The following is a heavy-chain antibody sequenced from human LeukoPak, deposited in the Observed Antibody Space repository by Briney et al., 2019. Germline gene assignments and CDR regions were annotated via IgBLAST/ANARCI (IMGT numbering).Heavy chain of an antibody. J-gene: IGHJ3*02. Sequence: GESLKISFQGSGYSFTTSWIGWVRQMPGKGLEWMGIIYPGDSDTRYSPSFEGQVTISADKSISTAYLQWNSLKASDTAMYYCARKPGRAFDIWGQGTMVTVSS. CDR3: ARKPGRAFDI. D-gene: IGHD2-15*01. CDR1: GYSFTTSW. V-gene: IGHV5-51*01. CDR2: IYPGDSDT.